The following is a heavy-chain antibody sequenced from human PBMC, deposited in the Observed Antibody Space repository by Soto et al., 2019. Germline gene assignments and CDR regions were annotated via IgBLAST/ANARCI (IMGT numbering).Heavy chain of an antibody. Sequence: GGSLRLSCAASGFTFSSYAMSWVRQAPGKGLEWVSAISGSGGSRYYADSVKGRFTISRDNSKNTLYLQMNSLRAEDTAVYYCAKPPHSSGWYEGIYYYYMDVWGKGTTVTVSS. CDR1: GFTFSSYA. V-gene: IGHV3-23*01. CDR2: ISGSGGSR. CDR3: AKPPHSSGWYEGIYYYYMDV. J-gene: IGHJ6*03. D-gene: IGHD6-19*01.